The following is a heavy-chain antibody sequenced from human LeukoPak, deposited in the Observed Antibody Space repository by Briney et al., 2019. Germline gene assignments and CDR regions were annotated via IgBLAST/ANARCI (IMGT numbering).Heavy chain of an antibody. CDR2: ISWNSGSM. CDR1: GFTFDDYA. J-gene: IGHJ4*02. V-gene: IGHV3-9*01. D-gene: IGHD1-26*01. Sequence: PGGSLRLSCTASGFTFDDYAMHWVRQAPGKGLEWVSGISWNSGSMDYAGSVKGRFTISGDNAKNSLYLQMNSLRAEDTAFYYCAKDKAQWELRYSDHWGQGTLVTVSS. CDR3: AKDKAQWELRYSDH.